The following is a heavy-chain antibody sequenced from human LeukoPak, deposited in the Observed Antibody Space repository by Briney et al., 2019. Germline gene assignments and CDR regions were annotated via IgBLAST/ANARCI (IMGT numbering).Heavy chain of an antibody. Sequence: ASVKVSCKASGGTFSSYAISWVRQAPGQGLEWMGGIIPIFGTASYAQKFQGRVTITADKSTSTAYMELSSLRSEDTAVYYCAASQPYDYVWGSYLKWEYYGMDVWGKGTTVTVSS. CDR1: GGTFSSYA. CDR3: AASQPYDYVWGSYLKWEYYGMDV. J-gene: IGHJ6*04. CDR2: IIPIFGTA. V-gene: IGHV1-69*06. D-gene: IGHD3-16*02.